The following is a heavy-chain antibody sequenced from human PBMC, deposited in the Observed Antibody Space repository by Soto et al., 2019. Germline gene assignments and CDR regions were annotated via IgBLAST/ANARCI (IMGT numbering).Heavy chain of an antibody. Sequence: ASVKVSCKASGYTFTSYGISWVRQAPGQGLEWMGWISAYNGSTNYAQKLQGRVTMTTETSTSTAYMELRSLRSDDTAVYYCASPSYYDSSGYSLQGFAYWGQGTPVTVSS. D-gene: IGHD3-22*01. V-gene: IGHV1-18*04. CDR2: ISAYNGST. CDR1: GYTFTSYG. J-gene: IGHJ4*01. CDR3: ASPSYYDSSGYSLQGFAY.